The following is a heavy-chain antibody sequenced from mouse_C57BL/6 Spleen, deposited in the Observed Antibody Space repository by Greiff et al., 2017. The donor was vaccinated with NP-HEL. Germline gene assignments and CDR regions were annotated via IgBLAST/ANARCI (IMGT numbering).Heavy chain of an antibody. CDR3: TSFYYDYEGFAY. Sequence: EVKVVESGEGLVKPGGSLKLSCAASGFTFSSYAMSWVRQTPEKRLEWVAYISSGGDYIYYADTVKGRFTISRDNARNTLYLQMSSLKSEDTAMYYCTSFYYDYEGFAYWGQGTLVTVSA. D-gene: IGHD2-4*01. CDR2: ISSGGDYI. J-gene: IGHJ3*01. V-gene: IGHV5-9-1*02. CDR1: GFTFSSYA.